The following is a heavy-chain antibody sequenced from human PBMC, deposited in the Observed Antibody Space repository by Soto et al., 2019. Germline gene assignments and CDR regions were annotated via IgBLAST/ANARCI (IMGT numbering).Heavy chain of an antibody. D-gene: IGHD2-15*01. CDR2: ISGSGGST. Sequence: EVQLLESGGGLVQPGGSLRLSCAASGFTFSSYAMSWVRQAPGKGLEWVLAISGSGGSTYYADSVKGRFTISRDNSKNTLYLQMNSLRVEDMAVYYCANSSISNGGSLRYFDYWGQGTLVTVSS. CDR1: GFTFSSYA. J-gene: IGHJ4*02. V-gene: IGHV3-23*01. CDR3: ANSSISNGGSLRYFDY.